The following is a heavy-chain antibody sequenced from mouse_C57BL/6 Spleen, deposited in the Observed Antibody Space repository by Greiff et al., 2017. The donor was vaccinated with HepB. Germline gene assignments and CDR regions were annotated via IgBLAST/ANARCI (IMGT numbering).Heavy chain of an antibody. CDR2: ISSGGSYT. V-gene: IGHV5-6*01. D-gene: IGHD1-1*01. CDR3: ARDGSLLWYFDV. Sequence: EVKLMESGGDLVKPGGSLKLSCAASGFTFTSYGMSWVRQTPDKRLEWVATISSGGSYTYYPDSVKGRFTISRDNAKNTLYLQMSSLKSEDTAMYYCARDGSLLWYFDVWGTGTTVTVSS. J-gene: IGHJ1*03. CDR1: GFTFTSYG.